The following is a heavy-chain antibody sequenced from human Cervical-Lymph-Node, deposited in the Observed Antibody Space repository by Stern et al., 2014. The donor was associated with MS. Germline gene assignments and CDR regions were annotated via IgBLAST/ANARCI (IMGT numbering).Heavy chain of an antibody. V-gene: IGHV1-2*06. Sequence: QVQLVQSGAEVRKPGASVKLSCKASGYSFTGFFIHWVRQAPGQGLEWMGRINPNSGGINYAQKFQGRVTMTRDTSISTAHMELRRLRSNDTAVYYCARDTPNDSSGYFTYWGQGTLVTVSS. CDR1: GYSFTGFF. D-gene: IGHD3-22*01. CDR3: ARDTPNDSSGYFTY. CDR2: INPNSGGI. J-gene: IGHJ4*02.